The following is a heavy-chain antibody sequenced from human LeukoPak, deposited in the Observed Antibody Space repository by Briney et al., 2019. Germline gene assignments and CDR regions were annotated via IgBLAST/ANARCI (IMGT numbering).Heavy chain of an antibody. CDR2: ISYDGSNK. CDR3: ARKGGTMITYRPFDY. Sequence: GRSLRLSCAASGFTFSSYAMHWVRQAPGKGLEWVAVISYDGSNKYYADSVKGRFTISRDNSKNTLYLQMNSLTPEDTAVYYCARKGGTMITYRPFDYWGQGTLVTVSS. CDR1: GFTFSSYA. V-gene: IGHV3-30*04. D-gene: IGHD3-16*01. J-gene: IGHJ4*02.